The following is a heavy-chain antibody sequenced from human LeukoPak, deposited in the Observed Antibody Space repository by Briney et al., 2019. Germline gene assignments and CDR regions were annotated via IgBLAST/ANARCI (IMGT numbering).Heavy chain of an antibody. CDR1: GYSFSSHG. CDR3: ARAGRLPHPQYYFDS. J-gene: IGHJ4*02. D-gene: IGHD4-11*01. CDR2: IPSSSSSK. V-gene: IGHV3-21*01. Sequence: GRSLRLSCAVSGYSFSSHGMHWVRQAPGKGLEWVSSIPSSSSSKYYADSVKGRFTISRDNAKNSLYLQLNSLRAEDTAMYYCARAGRLPHPQYYFDSWGQGTLVTVSS.